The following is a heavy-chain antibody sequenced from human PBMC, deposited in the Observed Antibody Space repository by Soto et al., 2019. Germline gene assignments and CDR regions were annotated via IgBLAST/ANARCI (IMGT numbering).Heavy chain of an antibody. D-gene: IGHD4-17*01. CDR2: ISYDGSNK. CDR3: AKDRRALYGDYLGY. J-gene: IGHJ4*02. Sequence: GGSLRLSCAASGFTFSSYGMHWVRQAPGKGLEWVAVISYDGSNKYYADSVKGRFTISRDNSKNTLYLQMNSLRAEDTAVYYCAKDRRALYGDYLGYWGQGTLVTVSS. CDR1: GFTFSSYG. V-gene: IGHV3-30*18.